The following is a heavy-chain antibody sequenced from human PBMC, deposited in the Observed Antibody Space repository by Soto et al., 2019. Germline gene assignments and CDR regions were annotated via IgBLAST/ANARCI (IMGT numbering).Heavy chain of an antibody. CDR2: INHSGST. D-gene: IGHD3-9*01. CDR3: ASYFDWLPFDY. CDR1: GGSFSGYY. V-gene: IGHV4-34*01. J-gene: IGHJ4*02. Sequence: QVQLQQWDAGLLKPSETLSLTCAVYGGSFSGYYWSWIRQPPGKGLEWIGEINHSGSTNYNPSLKSRVTISVDTSKNQFSLKLSSVTAADTAVYYCASYFDWLPFDYWGQGTLVTVSS.